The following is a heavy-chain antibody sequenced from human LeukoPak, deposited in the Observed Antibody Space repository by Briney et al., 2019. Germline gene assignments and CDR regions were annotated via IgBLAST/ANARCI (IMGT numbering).Heavy chain of an antibody. D-gene: IGHD2-15*01. CDR2: IYSGGDK. V-gene: IGHV3-53*01. CDR3: ARDRRYCSGDSCYSGVDY. Sequence: GGSLRLSCAASGFTLSNYAMSWVRQAPGKGLEWVSVIYSGGDKYYADSVKGRFTISRDNSKNTLYLQMNSLRAEDTAVYYCARDRRYCSGDSCYSGVDYWGQGTLVTVSS. CDR1: GFTLSNYA. J-gene: IGHJ4*02.